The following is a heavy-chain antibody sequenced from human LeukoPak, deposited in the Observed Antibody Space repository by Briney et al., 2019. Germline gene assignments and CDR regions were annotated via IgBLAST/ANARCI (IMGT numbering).Heavy chain of an antibody. CDR1: SGSLSSSSYY. D-gene: IGHD1-26*01. CDR2: IYYSGST. Sequence: SETLSLTCTVSSGSLSSSSYYWGWIRQPPGKGLEWIGSIYYSGSTYYSPSLKSRVTISVDTSKNQFSLKLSSVTAADTAVYYCARQPLNSGSYFDYWGQGTLVTVSS. J-gene: IGHJ4*02. V-gene: IGHV4-39*01. CDR3: ARQPLNSGSYFDY.